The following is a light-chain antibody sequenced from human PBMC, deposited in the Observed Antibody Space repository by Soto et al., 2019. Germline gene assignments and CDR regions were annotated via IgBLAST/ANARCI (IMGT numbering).Light chain of an antibody. V-gene: IGKV1-17*02. CDR2: AAS. CDR3: PQHSSYSWT. Sequence: DIQMTQSPSSLSAAEGDRVTITCRASQDIRDDLGLYQQKAGKAPKRLIHAASSLQSGVPSRFSGSGSGAEFTLTISNLQPEDFATYFCPQHSSYSWTIGQETKVEIE. CDR1: QDIRDD. J-gene: IGKJ1*01.